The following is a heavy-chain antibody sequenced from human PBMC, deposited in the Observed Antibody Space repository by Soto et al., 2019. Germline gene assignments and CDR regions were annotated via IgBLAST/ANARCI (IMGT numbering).Heavy chain of an antibody. V-gene: IGHV3-23*01. Sequence: GVSLRLSCAASGFTFSSYAMSWVRQAPGKGLEWVSAISGSGGSTYYADSVKGRFTISRDNSKNTLYLQMNSLRAEDTAVYYCAKDTHKYYDFWSGYRGAFDIWGQGTMVNVSS. CDR3: AKDTHKYYDFWSGYRGAFDI. CDR2: ISGSGGST. D-gene: IGHD3-3*01. J-gene: IGHJ3*02. CDR1: GFTFSSYA.